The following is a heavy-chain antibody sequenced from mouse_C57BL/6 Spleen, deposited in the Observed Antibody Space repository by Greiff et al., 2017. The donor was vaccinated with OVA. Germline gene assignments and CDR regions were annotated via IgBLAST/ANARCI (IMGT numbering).Heavy chain of an antibody. Sequence: EVQLQQSGAELVKPGASVKLSCTASGFNIKDYYMHWVKQRTEQGLEWIGRIDPEDGETKYAPEFQGKATITADTSSNTAYLQLSSLTSEDTAVYYCARYYYGRYFDVWGTGTTVTVSS. CDR1: GFNIKDYY. D-gene: IGHD1-1*01. V-gene: IGHV14-2*01. CDR2: IDPEDGET. J-gene: IGHJ1*03. CDR3: ARYYYGRYFDV.